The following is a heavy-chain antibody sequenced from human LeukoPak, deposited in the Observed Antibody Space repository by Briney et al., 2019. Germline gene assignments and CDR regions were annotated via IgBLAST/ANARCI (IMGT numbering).Heavy chain of an antibody. V-gene: IGHV3-7*01. J-gene: IGHJ4*01. Sequence: SGGSPRLSCAVSGFTFTDYWMNWVRQAPGKGLEWVASIRQDGGEKSYVDSVKGRFTISRDNTKNSLYLQINSLRAEDTAVYYCARDGTAAGLYFDLWGQGTLVTVSS. CDR3: ARDGTAAGLYFDL. CDR1: GFTFTDYW. CDR2: IRQDGGEK. D-gene: IGHD6-13*01.